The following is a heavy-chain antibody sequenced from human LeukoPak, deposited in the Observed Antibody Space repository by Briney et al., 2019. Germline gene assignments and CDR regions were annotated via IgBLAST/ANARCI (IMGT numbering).Heavy chain of an antibody. V-gene: IGHV4-59*08. CDR3: ARAGYSSSWYVGEYYFDY. Sequence: SETLSLTCTVSGGSISSYYWSWIRQPPGKGLDWIGYIYYSGSTNYNPSLKSRVTISVDTSKNQFSLKLSSVTAADTAVYYCARAGYSSSWYVGEYYFDYWGQGTLVTVSS. D-gene: IGHD6-13*01. J-gene: IGHJ4*02. CDR2: IYYSGST. CDR1: GGSISSYY.